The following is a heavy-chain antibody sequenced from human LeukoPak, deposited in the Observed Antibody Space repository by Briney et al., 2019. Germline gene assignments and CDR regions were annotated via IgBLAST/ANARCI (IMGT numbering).Heavy chain of an antibody. CDR2: INPSGGST. Sequence: ASVKVSCKASGGTFSSYAISWVRQAPGQGLEWMGIINPSGGSTSYAQKFQGRVTMTRDTSTSTVYMELSSLRSEDTAVYYCARVPYYYDSSGYYGLFDYWGQGTLVTVSS. CDR3: ARVPYYYDSSGYYGLFDY. D-gene: IGHD3-22*01. J-gene: IGHJ4*02. V-gene: IGHV1-46*01. CDR1: GGTFSSYA.